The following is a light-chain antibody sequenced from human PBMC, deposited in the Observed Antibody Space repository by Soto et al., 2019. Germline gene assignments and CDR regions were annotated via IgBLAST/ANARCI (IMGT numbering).Light chain of an antibody. J-gene: IGKJ1*01. Sequence: ETLITQSPSTLSFCPLEIATLSCRASQSVNNNLAWYQQKLGQAPRVLIYGASTRATGIPARFTGSGSGTEFILTITSLQSEDSAVYYCQEYHTWPWTFGQGTKVDI. CDR1: QSVNNN. CDR3: QEYHTWPWT. CDR2: GAS. V-gene: IGKV3-15*01.